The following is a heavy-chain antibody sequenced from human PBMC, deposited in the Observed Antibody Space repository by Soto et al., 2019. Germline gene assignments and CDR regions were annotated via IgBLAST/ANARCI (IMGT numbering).Heavy chain of an antibody. CDR1: GDSISNSSYY. V-gene: IGHV4-39*01. J-gene: IGHJ5*02. Sequence: QLQLQESGPGLVKPLETLTLTSTVSGDSISNSSYYWGWIRQPPGKGLEWIGSIYYSGSTYYNPSLKSRATISVDTSKNQVSVMQSSVTTAETAVYYCARLTIYGVVRPLHPWGEGTMVAVSS. CDR2: IYYSGST. D-gene: IGHD3-3*01. CDR3: ARLTIYGVVRPLHP.